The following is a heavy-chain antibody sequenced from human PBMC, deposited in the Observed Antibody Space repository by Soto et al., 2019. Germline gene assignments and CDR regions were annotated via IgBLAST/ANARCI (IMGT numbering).Heavy chain of an antibody. CDR1: GYTFAGYY. CDR3: ARVRQDWGFDY. J-gene: IGHJ4*02. Sequence: ASVKVSCKASGYTFAGYYMHWVRQAPGQGLEWMGWINPNSGGTNYAQKFQGWVTMTRDTSISTAYMELSRLRSDDTAVYYCARVRQDWGFDYWGQGTLVTVSS. CDR2: INPNSGGT. V-gene: IGHV1-2*04. D-gene: IGHD7-27*01.